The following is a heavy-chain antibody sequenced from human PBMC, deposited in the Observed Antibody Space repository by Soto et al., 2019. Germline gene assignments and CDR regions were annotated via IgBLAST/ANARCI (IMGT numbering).Heavy chain of an antibody. V-gene: IGHV3-33*01. D-gene: IGHD1-7*01. CDR2: IWYDGSNR. CDR1: GFTVSRHG. Sequence: QVQMVESGGGVVQPAGSLRLSCAASGFTVSRHGMHWVRQAPGKGLEWVAVIWYDGSNRYYADSVKGRFTISKDNSKNTLYLEMNTRRPEDTAIYYCAAATTWNFHFPYWGQGTQVTVSS. J-gene: IGHJ4*02. CDR3: AAATTWNFHFPY.